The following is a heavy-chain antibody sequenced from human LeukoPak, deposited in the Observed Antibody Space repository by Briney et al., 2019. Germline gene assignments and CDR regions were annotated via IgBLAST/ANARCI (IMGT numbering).Heavy chain of an antibody. CDR3: ARHTYGDYGLDY. J-gene: IGHJ4*02. V-gene: IGHV4-59*08. Sequence: SETLSLTCTVSGGSISSYYWSWIRQPPGKGLEWIGYIYYSGSTNYNPSLKSRVTISVDTSKNQFSLKLSSVTAADTAVYYCARHTYGDYGLDYWGQGTLVTVSS. D-gene: IGHD4-17*01. CDR2: IYYSGST. CDR1: GGSISSYY.